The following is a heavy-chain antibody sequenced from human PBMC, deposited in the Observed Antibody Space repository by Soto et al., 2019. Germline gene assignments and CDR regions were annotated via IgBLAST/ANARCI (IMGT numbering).Heavy chain of an antibody. CDR3: AREFPGGYYYGMDV. D-gene: IGHD2-21*01. Sequence: VGSLRLSCAASGFTFSSYSMNWVRQAPGKGLEWVSSISSSSSYIYYADSVKGRLTISRDNAKNSLYLQMNSLRAEDTAVYYCAREFPGGYYYGMDVWGQGTTVTVSS. CDR1: GFTFSSYS. CDR2: ISSSSSYI. V-gene: IGHV3-21*01. J-gene: IGHJ6*02.